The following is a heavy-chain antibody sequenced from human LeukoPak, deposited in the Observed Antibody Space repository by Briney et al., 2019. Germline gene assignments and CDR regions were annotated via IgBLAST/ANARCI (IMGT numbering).Heavy chain of an antibody. Sequence: GGSLRLSCAASGFTFSGSAMYWVRQASGIGLEWVGRIRSKANNYATTYAASVKGRFTISRDDLKNTAYLQMSSLKTEDTALYYCSRESAGRDGYPGDAFDIWGQGTTVTVSS. D-gene: IGHD5-24*01. CDR1: GFTFSGSA. J-gene: IGHJ3*02. CDR2: IRSKANNYAT. V-gene: IGHV3-73*01. CDR3: SRESAGRDGYPGDAFDI.